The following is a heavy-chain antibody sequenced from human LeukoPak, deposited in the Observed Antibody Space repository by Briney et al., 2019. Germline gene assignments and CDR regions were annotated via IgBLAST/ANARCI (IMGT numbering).Heavy chain of an antibody. CDR1: GYTFTSYY. CDR2: INPSGGST. J-gene: IGHJ4*02. CDR3: VIGVATMGTRACFDY. Sequence: ASVKVSCKASGYTFTSYYMHWVRQAPGQGLEWMGIINPSGGSTSYAQKFQGRVTMTRDMSTSTVYMELSSLRSDDTAVYYCVIGVATMGTRACFDYWGQGTLVTVSS. V-gene: IGHV1-46*01. D-gene: IGHD5-12*01.